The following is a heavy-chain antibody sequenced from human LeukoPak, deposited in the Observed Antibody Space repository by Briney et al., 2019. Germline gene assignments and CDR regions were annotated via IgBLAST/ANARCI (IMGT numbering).Heavy chain of an antibody. J-gene: IGHJ4*02. CDR1: GFTFSNYA. V-gene: IGHV3-23*01. Sequence: GGSLRLSCAASGFTFSNYAMTWVRQAPGRGLEWVSIIGVSDNTYYADSVKGRFTISRDSSKNTVYLQMNSLRAEDTAVYYCVSFYETYWGRGTLVTVSS. CDR3: VSFYETY. CDR2: IGVSDNT. D-gene: IGHD2/OR15-2a*01.